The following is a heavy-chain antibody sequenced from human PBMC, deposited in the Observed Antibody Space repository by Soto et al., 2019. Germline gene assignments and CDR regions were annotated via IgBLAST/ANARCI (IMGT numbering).Heavy chain of an antibody. CDR1: GFTFSSYA. CDR3: AKDLGRDGYNWGIYDY. V-gene: IGHV3-23*01. Sequence: GGSLRLSCAASGFTFSSYAMSWVRQAPGKGLEWVSAITSSGGSTYYADSVKGRFTISRDNSKNTLYLQMNSLRAEDTAVYYCAKDLGRDGYNWGIYDYWGQGTLVTVS. CDR2: ITSSGGST. J-gene: IGHJ4*02. D-gene: IGHD5-12*01.